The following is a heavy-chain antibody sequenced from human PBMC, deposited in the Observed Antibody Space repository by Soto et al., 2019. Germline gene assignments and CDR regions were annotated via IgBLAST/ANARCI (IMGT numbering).Heavy chain of an antibody. D-gene: IGHD2-2*01. CDR1: GYTFTSYG. V-gene: IGHV1-18*01. J-gene: IGHJ6*03. CDR3: ARDSGDIVVVPAANTYYYYYMDV. CDR2: ISAYNGNT. Sequence: GASVKVSCKASGYTFTSYGISWVRQAPGQGLEWMGWISAYNGNTNYAQKLQGRVTMTTDTSTSTAYMELRSLRSDDTAVYYCARDSGDIVVVPAANTYYYYYMDVWGKGTTVTVSS.